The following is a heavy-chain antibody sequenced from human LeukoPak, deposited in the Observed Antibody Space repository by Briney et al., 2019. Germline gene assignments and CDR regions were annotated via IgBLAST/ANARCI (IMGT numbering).Heavy chain of an antibody. CDR3: ATCITGSYYYFDS. D-gene: IGHD1-20*01. V-gene: IGHV4-39*01. CDR2: IYSSGAT. J-gene: IGHJ4*02. Sequence: SETLSRTCTVSGASISSSSFYWGWIRQPPGKGLEWIGSIYSSGATYYNPSLKSRVTMSVDTSENQFSLTLSSMTAADTAVYYCATCITGSYYYFDSWGQGALVTVSS. CDR1: GASISSSSFY.